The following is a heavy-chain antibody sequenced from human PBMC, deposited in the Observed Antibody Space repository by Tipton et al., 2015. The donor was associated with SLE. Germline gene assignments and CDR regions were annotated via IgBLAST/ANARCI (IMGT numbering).Heavy chain of an antibody. D-gene: IGHD7-27*01. CDR1: GGSISSYY. CDR2: IYYSGST. J-gene: IGHJ3*02. CDR3: ARGMGWGDAFDI. V-gene: IGHV4-59*01. Sequence: TLSLTCTVSGGSISSYYWSWIRQPPGKGLEWIGYIYYSGSTTYNLSLKSRVTISVETAKNQFSLKLSSVTAADTAVYYCARGMGWGDAFDIWGQGTMVTVSS.